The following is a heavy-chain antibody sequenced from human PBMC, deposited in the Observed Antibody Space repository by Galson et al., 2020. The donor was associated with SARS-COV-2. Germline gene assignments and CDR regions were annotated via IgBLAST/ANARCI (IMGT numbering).Heavy chain of an antibody. D-gene: IGHD1-26*01. Sequence: ETSETLSLTCAISGDSVSSNSVAWSWIRQSPSRGLEWLGRTYYRSNWYNDYAASVKSRMTINADTSKNQFSLQLNSVTPEDTGVYYCARFIVAASGSRVDYWGQGTLVTVSS. CDR1: GDSVSSNSVA. J-gene: IGHJ4*02. CDR2: TYYRSNWYN. CDR3: ARFIVAASGSRVDY. V-gene: IGHV6-1*01.